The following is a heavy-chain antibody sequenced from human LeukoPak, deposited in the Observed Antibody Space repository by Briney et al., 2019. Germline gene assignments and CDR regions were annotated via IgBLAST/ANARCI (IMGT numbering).Heavy chain of an antibody. CDR3: ARAEIAAAGIVYFDY. D-gene: IGHD6-13*01. J-gene: IGHJ4*02. V-gene: IGHV1-46*03. CDR1: GYTFTSYY. Sequence: ASVKVSCKASGYTFTSYYMHWVRQAPGQGLEWMGIINPSGGSTSYAQKFQGRVTMTRDTSTSTVYMEPSSLRSEDTAVYYCARAEIAAAGIVYFDYWGQGTLVTVSS. CDR2: INPSGGST.